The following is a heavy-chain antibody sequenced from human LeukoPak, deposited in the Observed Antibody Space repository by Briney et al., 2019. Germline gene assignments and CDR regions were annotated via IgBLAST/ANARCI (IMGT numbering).Heavy chain of an antibody. V-gene: IGHV4-4*07. CDR3: AGDLTIFGVVIPGDY. CDR1: GGSISSYY. J-gene: IGHJ4*02. D-gene: IGHD3-3*01. CDR2: IYTSGNT. Sequence: PSETLSLTCTVSGGSISSYYWSWIRQPAGKGLEWIGRIYTSGNTNYNPSLKSRVTMSVDTSKNQFSLNLSSVTAADTAVYYCAGDLTIFGVVIPGDYWGQGTLVTVSS.